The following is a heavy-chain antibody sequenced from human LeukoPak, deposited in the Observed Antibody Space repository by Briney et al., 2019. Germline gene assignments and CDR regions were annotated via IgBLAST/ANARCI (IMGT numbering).Heavy chain of an antibody. J-gene: IGHJ4*02. D-gene: IGHD6-13*01. V-gene: IGHV3-30*02. CDR2: IRYDGSNK. CDR3: AKGYSSSWYEIDY. CDR1: GFTFSSYG. Sequence: PGGSLRLSCAASGFTFSSYGMHWVRQAPGKGLEWVAFIRYDGSNKYYADSVKGRFTISRDNSKNTLYLQMNSLRAEDTALYYCAKGYSSSWYEIDYWGQGTLVTVSS.